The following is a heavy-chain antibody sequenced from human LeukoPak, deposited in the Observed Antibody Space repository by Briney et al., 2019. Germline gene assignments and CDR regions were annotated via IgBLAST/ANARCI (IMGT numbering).Heavy chain of an antibody. Sequence: PGRSLRLSCAASGFTFDDYAMHWVRQAPGRGLEWVSLISWNGGTTSYTDSVKGRFTISRDNSKYSLYLQMSSLRSEDTALYYCAVGSDYGDPFDFWGQGTLVTVSS. CDR3: AVGSDYGDPFDF. CDR2: ISWNGGTT. D-gene: IGHD1-26*01. J-gene: IGHJ4*02. CDR1: GFTFDDYA. V-gene: IGHV3-43D*03.